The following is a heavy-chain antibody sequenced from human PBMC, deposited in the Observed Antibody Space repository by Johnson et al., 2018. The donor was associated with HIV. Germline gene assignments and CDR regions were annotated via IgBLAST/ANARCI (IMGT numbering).Heavy chain of an antibody. CDR2: MWYDGSNK. V-gene: IGHV3-33*06. CDR3: AKCIWGSSLIDAFDI. Sequence: QVQLVESGGGVVQPGRSLRLSCAASGFIFSTYGIHWVRQAPGKGLEWVAGMWYDGSNKDYADSVKGRFTISRDNSKNTLYLQMNSLRAEDTAVYYCAKCIWGSSLIDAFDIWGQGTRVTVSS. J-gene: IGHJ3*02. D-gene: IGHD6-13*01. CDR1: GFIFSTYG.